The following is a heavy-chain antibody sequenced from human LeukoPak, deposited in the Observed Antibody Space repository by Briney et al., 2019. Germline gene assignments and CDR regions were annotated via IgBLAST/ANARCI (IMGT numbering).Heavy chain of an antibody. CDR2: IYTSGTT. CDR1: GGSINSGGYY. J-gene: IGHJ4*02. Sequence: PSQTLSLTCTVSGGSINSGGYYWTWIRQPAGKGLEWIGRIYTSGTTNYNPSLKSRVTISVDTSKNQFSLKLSSVTAADTAVYYCARTPTIVVVPAAILYFDYWGQGTLVTVSS. CDR3: ARTPTIVVVPAAILYFDY. D-gene: IGHD2-2*01. V-gene: IGHV4-61*02.